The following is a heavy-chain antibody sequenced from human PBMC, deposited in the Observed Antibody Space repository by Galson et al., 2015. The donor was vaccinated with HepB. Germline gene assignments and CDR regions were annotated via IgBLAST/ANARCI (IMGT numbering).Heavy chain of an antibody. Sequence: SLRLSCAASGFTFSSYGMHWVRQAPGKGLEWVAFIRYDGSNKYYADSVKGRFTISRDNSKNTLYLHMNSLRAEDTAVYYCAKPFQVAAETDSSGWLWGQGTLVTVSS. CDR3: AKPFQVAAETDSSGWL. CDR2: IRYDGSNK. V-gene: IGHV3-30*02. D-gene: IGHD6-19*01. CDR1: GFTFSSYG. J-gene: IGHJ4*02.